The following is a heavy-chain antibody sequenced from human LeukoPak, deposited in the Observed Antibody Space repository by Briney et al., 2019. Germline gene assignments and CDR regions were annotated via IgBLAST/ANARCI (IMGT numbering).Heavy chain of an antibody. J-gene: IGHJ4*02. CDR3: ARRTGSSGSWVFDL. CDR2: IYYSGRT. V-gene: IGHV4-39*01. Sequence: PSETLSLTCTVSGGSISSSRYYWGWIRQPPGKGLEWIGSIYYSGRTYYNPSLKSRVTISEDTSKNQFSLKLSSVTAADTAVYYCARRTGSSGSWVFDLWGQGTLVTVSS. D-gene: IGHD6-19*01. CDR1: GGSISSSRYY.